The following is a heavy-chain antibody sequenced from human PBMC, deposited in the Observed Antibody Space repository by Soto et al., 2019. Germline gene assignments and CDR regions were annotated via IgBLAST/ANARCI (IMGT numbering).Heavy chain of an antibody. CDR2: IYYSGST. J-gene: IGHJ6*02. CDR3: AREQSVSKRSYYYGMDV. V-gene: IGHV4-59*01. CDR1: GGSISSYY. D-gene: IGHD4-4*01. Sequence: PSETLSLTCTVSGGSISSYYWSWIRQPPGKGLEWIGCIYYSGSTNYNPSLKSRVTISVDTSKNQFSLKLSSVTAADTAVYYCAREQSVSKRSYYYGMDVWGQGTTVTVSS.